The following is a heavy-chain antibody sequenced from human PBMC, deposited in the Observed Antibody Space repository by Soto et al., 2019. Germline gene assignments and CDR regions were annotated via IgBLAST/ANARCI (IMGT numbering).Heavy chain of an antibody. CDR2: IIPIAAIA. CDR1: GGTFSRYT. Sequence: QVQLVQSGAEVKKPGSSVKVSCKASGGTFSRYTINWVRQAPGQGLEWMGRIIPIAAIANYTQKFQGRVTITVCKSSTTAYMELSSLRSDDTAVYYCARGSTIVRGAPSWFDPWGQGTLVTVSS. CDR3: ARGSTIVRGAPSWFDP. J-gene: IGHJ5*02. V-gene: IGHV1-69*02. D-gene: IGHD3-10*01.